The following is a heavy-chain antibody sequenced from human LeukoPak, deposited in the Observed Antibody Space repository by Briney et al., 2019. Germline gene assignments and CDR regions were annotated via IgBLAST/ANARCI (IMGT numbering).Heavy chain of an antibody. D-gene: IGHD2-2*03. CDR2: IRYDGSNK. CDR1: GFTFSSYG. V-gene: IGHV3-30*02. J-gene: IGHJ4*02. CDR3: AKRMDIVVVPAADFDY. Sequence: PGGSLSLSCTASGFTFSSYGMHWVRQAPGKGLEWEAFIRYDGSNKYYADSVKGRFTISRDNSKNTLYLQMNSLRAEDTAVYYCAKRMDIVVVPAADFDYWGQGTLVTVSS.